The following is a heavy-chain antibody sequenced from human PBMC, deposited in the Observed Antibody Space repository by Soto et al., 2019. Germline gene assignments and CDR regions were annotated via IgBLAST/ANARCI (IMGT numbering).Heavy chain of an antibody. CDR3: AMIGWLVVADDAFDI. J-gene: IGHJ3*02. Sequence: QVQLVQSGAEVKKPGASVTVSCKASGYTFTNYYIHWVRQAPGLGLEWMGIINPSGGGTSYAQKSQGRVTMTRDTSTSTVYMELSSLRSEDTAVYYCAMIGWLVVADDAFDIWGQGTMFTVSS. V-gene: IGHV1-46*03. CDR1: GYTFTNYY. D-gene: IGHD2-15*01. CDR2: INPSGGGT.